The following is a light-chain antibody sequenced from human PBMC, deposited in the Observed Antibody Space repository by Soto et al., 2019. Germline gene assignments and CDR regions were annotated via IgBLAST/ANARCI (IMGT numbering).Light chain of an antibody. CDR2: DAS. V-gene: IGKV3-11*01. CDR1: QSVSSY. Sequence: EIVLTHSPATLSLSPVERATLSCRASQSVSSYLAWYQQKPGQAPRLLIYDASNRATGIPDRFSGGGSGTDFTLTISRLEPEDFAVYYCQEYDGAPITFGLGTRLEIK. J-gene: IGKJ5*01. CDR3: QEYDGAPIT.